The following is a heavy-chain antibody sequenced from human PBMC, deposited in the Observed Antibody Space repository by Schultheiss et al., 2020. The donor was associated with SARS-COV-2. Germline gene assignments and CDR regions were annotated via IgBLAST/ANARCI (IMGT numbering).Heavy chain of an antibody. CDR1: GFTFSSYS. CDR3: ARDPVAAAGFYYYGMDV. V-gene: IGHV3-48*01. CDR2: ISSSSSTI. Sequence: GESLKISCAASGFTFSSYSMNWVRQAPGKGLEWVSYISSSSSTIYYADSVKGRFTISRDNAKNSLYLQMNSLRAEDTAVYYCARDPVAAAGFYYYGMDVWGQGTTVTVSS. D-gene: IGHD6-13*01. J-gene: IGHJ6*02.